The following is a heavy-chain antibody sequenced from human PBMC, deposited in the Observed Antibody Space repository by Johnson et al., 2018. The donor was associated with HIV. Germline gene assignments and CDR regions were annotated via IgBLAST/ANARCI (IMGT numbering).Heavy chain of an antibody. V-gene: IGHV3-13*01. J-gene: IGHJ3*02. D-gene: IGHD1-26*01. CDR3: ARDGEWELSHSAFDI. Sequence: VQLVESGGGVVQPGRSLRLSCAASGFTFSSYDMHWVRQATGKGLEWVSAIGTAGDTYYPGSVKGRFTISRDNSKNTLYLQMNSLRAEDTAVYYCARDGEWELSHSAFDIWGQGTMVTVSS. CDR1: GFTFSSYD. CDR2: IGTAGDT.